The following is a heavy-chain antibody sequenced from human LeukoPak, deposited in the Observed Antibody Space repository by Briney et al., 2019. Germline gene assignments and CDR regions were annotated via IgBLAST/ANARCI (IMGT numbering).Heavy chain of an antibody. J-gene: IGHJ4*02. CDR1: GYSFTTYD. V-gene: IGHV1-18*01. Sequence: WASVKVSCKASGYSFTTYDINWVRQAPGQGLEWMGWISFYSGKEKYVEKFQGRVTMTTDTSTNTAYMELRTLRSDDTAVYYCARHQAHAVAGMGYWGQGTLVIVSS. CDR3: ARHQAHAVAGMGY. CDR2: ISFYSGKE. D-gene: IGHD6-19*01.